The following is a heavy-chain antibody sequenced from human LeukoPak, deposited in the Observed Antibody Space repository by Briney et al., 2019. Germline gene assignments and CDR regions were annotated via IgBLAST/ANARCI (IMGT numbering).Heavy chain of an antibody. D-gene: IGHD1-14*01. J-gene: IGHJ5*02. CDR1: GGSISSSSYY. CDR3: ASRMYAAWFDP. CDR2: IYYSGST. Sequence: SATLSLTCTVSGGSISSSSYYWGWIRQPPGKGLEWIGSIYYSGSTYYNPSLKSRVTISVDTSKNQFSLKLSSVTAADTAVYYCASRMYAAWFDPWGQGTLVTVSS. V-gene: IGHV4-39*01.